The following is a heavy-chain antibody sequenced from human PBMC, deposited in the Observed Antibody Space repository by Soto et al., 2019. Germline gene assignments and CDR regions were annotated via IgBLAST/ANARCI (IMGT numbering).Heavy chain of an antibody. J-gene: IGHJ6*02. Sequence: PGGSLRLSCAASGFTFSSYAMSWVRQDPGKGLEWVSSISGSGGNAYYADSVKGRFSISRDNPKNTLRVQMNSLRADDTAVYYCAKDGASGSYPPYYYFGMDVWGQGTTVTVSS. CDR3: AKDGASGSYPPYYYFGMDV. V-gene: IGHV3-23*01. CDR1: GFTFSSYA. CDR2: ISGSGGNA. D-gene: IGHD1-26*01.